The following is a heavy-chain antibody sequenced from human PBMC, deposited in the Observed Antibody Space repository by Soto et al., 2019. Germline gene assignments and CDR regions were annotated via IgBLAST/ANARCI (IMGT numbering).Heavy chain of an antibody. D-gene: IGHD2-15*01. V-gene: IGHV3-23*01. CDR2: ISGSGGST. CDR1: GFTFSSYA. CDR3: AKEGYCSGGSCYPEYFQH. Sequence: RLSCAASGFTFSSYAMSWVRQAPGKGLEWVSAISGSGGSTYYADSVKGRFTISRDNSKNTLYLQMNSLRAEDTAVYYCAKEGYCSGGSCYPEYFQHWGQGTLVTVSS. J-gene: IGHJ1*01.